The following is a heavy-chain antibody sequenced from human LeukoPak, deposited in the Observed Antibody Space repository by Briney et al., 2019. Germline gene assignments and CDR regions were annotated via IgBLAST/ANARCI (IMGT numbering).Heavy chain of an antibody. Sequence: GASVKVSCKASGGTFSSYAISWVRQAPGQGLEWMGRIIPIFGTANYAQKFQGRVTITTDESTSTAYMELSSLRSEDTAVYYCARGTVTTPGYYFDYWGQGTLVTVSS. CDR1: GGTFSSYA. V-gene: IGHV1-69*05. CDR2: IIPIFGTA. CDR3: ARGTVTTPGYYFDY. D-gene: IGHD4-11*01. J-gene: IGHJ4*02.